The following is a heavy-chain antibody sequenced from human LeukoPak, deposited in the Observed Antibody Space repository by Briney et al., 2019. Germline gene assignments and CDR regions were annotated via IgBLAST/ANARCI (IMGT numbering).Heavy chain of an antibody. CDR1: GFGFDDYA. V-gene: IGHV3-9*03. CDR2: ISWNSGRL. Sequence: GRSLRLSCAASGFGFDDYAMHWVRQGPGKGLEWVSGISWNSGRLGYADSVKGRFTISRDNAKNSLYLQMNSLRAEDMALYYCARSPYSSSLGTFFDYWGQGTLVTVSS. CDR3: ARSPYSSSLGTFFDY. D-gene: IGHD6-6*01. J-gene: IGHJ4*02.